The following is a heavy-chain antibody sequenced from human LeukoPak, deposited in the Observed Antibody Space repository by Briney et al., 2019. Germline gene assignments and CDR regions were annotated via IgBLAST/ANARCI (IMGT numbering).Heavy chain of an antibody. Sequence: GGSLRLSCAASGFTFDDYGMSWVRQAPGKGLEWVSGINWNGGSTGYADSVKGRFTISRDNAKNSLYPQMNSLRVEDTALYYCARAHPLLSVEYYYYYMDVWGKGTTVTVAS. CDR3: ARAHPLLSVEYYYYYMDV. CDR1: GFTFDDYG. J-gene: IGHJ6*03. D-gene: IGHD2/OR15-2a*01. V-gene: IGHV3-20*04. CDR2: INWNGGST.